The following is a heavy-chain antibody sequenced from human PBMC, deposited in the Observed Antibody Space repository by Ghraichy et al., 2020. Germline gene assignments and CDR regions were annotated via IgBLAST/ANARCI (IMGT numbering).Heavy chain of an antibody. V-gene: IGHV6-1*01. D-gene: IGHD3-22*01. CDR2: TYYRSKWYN. Sequence: SETLSLTCAISGDSVSSNSAAWNWIRQSPSRGLEWLGRTYYRSKWYNDYAVSVKSRITINPDTSKNQFSLQLNSVTPEDTAVYYCARDPDSSDYNPRRWGDFDYWGQGTLVTVSS. CDR1: GDSVSSNSAA. CDR3: ARDPDSSDYNPRRWGDFDY. J-gene: IGHJ4*02.